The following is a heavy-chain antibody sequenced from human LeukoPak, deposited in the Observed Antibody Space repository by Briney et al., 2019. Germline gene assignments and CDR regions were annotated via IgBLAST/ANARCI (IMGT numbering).Heavy chain of an antibody. V-gene: IGHV4-39*01. D-gene: IGHD3-10*01. CDR1: GGSISSSSYY. Sequence: SETLSLTCTVSGGSISSSSYYWGWIRQPPGKGLEWIGRIYDSRSPYYNPSLKSRLTISVDTSKNQFSLKLSSVTAADTAIYYCARPYHYDSGSRGTAFDLWGHGTMVTVSS. J-gene: IGHJ3*01. CDR2: IYDSRSP. CDR3: ARPYHYDSGSRGTAFDL.